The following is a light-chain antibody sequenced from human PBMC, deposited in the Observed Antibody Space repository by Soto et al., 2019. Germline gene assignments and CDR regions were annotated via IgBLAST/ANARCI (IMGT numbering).Light chain of an antibody. J-gene: IGKJ1*01. CDR1: QSISTY. V-gene: IGKV1-39*01. Sequence: DIQMTQAPSSLSASVGDRVTLTCWASQSISTYLNWYQQKPGKAPDLLIYTASNLESGVPSRFSGSGSGTDFTLTISSLQPEDFATYFCQQSYSRPRTFGQGTKVDI. CDR3: QQSYSRPRT. CDR2: TAS.